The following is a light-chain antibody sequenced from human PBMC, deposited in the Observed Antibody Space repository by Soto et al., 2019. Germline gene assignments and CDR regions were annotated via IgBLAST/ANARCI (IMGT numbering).Light chain of an antibody. Sequence: QSALTQPPSVSGSPGQSVTISCTGTSSDVGSYNRVSWYQQPPGTAPKLMIYDVSNRPSGVPDRFSGSKSGNTASLTISGLQAEDEADYYCSSYTISITYVSGTGTKVTVL. CDR1: SSDVGSYNR. V-gene: IGLV2-18*02. CDR3: SSYTISITYV. J-gene: IGLJ1*01. CDR2: DVS.